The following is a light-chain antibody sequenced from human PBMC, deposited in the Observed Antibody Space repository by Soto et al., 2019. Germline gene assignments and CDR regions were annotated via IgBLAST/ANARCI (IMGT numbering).Light chain of an antibody. V-gene: IGKV3-20*01. Sequence: EIALTQSPGTLSLSPGERATLSCRASQNVRSGYLAWYQQKPGQAPRLLIYGASSRATGIPDRFSGSGSGTDFTLTISRLEPEDFAVYYCQQYVNSPYTFGQGTKLEIK. CDR2: GAS. CDR1: QNVRSGY. CDR3: QQYVNSPYT. J-gene: IGKJ2*01.